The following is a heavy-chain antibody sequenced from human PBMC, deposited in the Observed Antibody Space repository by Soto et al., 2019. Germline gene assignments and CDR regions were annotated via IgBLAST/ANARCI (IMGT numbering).Heavy chain of an antibody. CDR3: AKATYDFWSGSPGV. CDR2: ISASGGST. J-gene: IGHJ4*02. CDR1: GFKFKSYA. V-gene: IGHV3-23*01. D-gene: IGHD3-3*01. Sequence: PGGSLRLSCAVSGFKFKSYAMSWVRQAAGKGLEWVSAISASGGSTYYADSVKGRLTISGDNFKNTLYLQMNSLRANDTAVYYCAKATYDFWSGSPGVWSQGTLVTVSS.